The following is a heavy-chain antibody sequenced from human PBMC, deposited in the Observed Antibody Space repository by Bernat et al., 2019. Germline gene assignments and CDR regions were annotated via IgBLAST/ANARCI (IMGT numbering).Heavy chain of an antibody. Sequence: QVQLVESGGGVVQPGRSLRLSCTASGFTFSHYGMHWVRQAPGKGLEWVAVIWYDGSNKYYGDSVKGRFTISRDNSKNTLYLQMNSLRVEDTAVYYCARGGRRAAGTFDYWAREPWSPCPQ. V-gene: IGHV3-33*01. CDR3: ARGGRRAAGTFDY. CDR2: IWYDGSNK. D-gene: IGHD2-15*01. J-gene: IGHJ4*02. CDR1: GFTFSHYG.